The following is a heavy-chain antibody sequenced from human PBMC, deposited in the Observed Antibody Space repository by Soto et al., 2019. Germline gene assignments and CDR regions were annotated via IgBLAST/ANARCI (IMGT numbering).Heavy chain of an antibody. V-gene: IGHV4-39*01. D-gene: IGHD3-22*01. CDR1: GGSLSSSSYY. CDR2: IYHSGST. Sequence: QLQLQESGPGLVKPWETLSLTCTVSGGSLSSSSYYWGWIRQPPGKGLEWIGSIYHSGSTYYNPSLRSRVTISVATSKNQFSLTLSSVPAADTAVYYCARRQDYYDSSGYYNDAFDIWGQGTMVTVSS. J-gene: IGHJ3*02. CDR3: ARRQDYYDSSGYYNDAFDI.